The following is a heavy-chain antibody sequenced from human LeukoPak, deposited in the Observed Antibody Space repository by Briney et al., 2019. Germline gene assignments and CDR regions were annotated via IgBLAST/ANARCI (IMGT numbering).Heavy chain of an antibody. V-gene: IGHV4-34*01. CDR3: ARGVRDSSGYFYFDY. CDR2: INHRGGT. D-gene: IGHD3-22*01. Sequence: SETLSLTSAVYGGSFTNYYWSWIRQPPGKGLEWIGEINHRGGTNSNPSLKSRVTLSVDTSKTQFSLRLSSVTAADTAVYYCARGVRDSSGYFYFDYWGQGTLVTVSS. CDR1: GGSFTNYY. J-gene: IGHJ4*02.